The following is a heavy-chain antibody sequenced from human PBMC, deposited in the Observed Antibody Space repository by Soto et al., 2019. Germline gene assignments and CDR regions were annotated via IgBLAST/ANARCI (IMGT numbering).Heavy chain of an antibody. CDR3: ARLGYCSGGSCYEEFDP. Sequence: QLQLQESGPGLVKPSETLSLTCTVSGGSISSSSYYWGWIRQPPGKGLEWIGSIFYSGSPYYTQSLKSRVTISVDTSKNQFSLKLSSVTAADTAVYYCARLGYCSGGSCYEEFDPWGQGTLVTVSS. CDR2: IFYSGSP. CDR1: GGSISSSSYY. J-gene: IGHJ5*02. V-gene: IGHV4-39*01. D-gene: IGHD2-15*01.